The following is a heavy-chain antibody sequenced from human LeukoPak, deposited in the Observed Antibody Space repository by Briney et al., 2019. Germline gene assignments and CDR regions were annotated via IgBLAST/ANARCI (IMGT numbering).Heavy chain of an antibody. CDR3: ARSKGDYGSGSLGY. D-gene: IGHD3-10*01. CDR1: GGPISSGNYY. CDR2: VHSSGST. V-gene: IGHV4-61*02. J-gene: IGHJ4*02. Sequence: TLSLTCTVAGGPISSGNYYWNWIRQPAGKGLEWIGRVHSSGSTNHNPSLKSRVTISRDTSKNQFSVIVSSVSAADTAIYFCARSKGDYGSGSLGYWGQGILVTVSS.